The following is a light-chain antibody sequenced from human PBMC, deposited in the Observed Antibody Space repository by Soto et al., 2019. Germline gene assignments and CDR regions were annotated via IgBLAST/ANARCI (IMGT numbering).Light chain of an antibody. CDR2: EVS. J-gene: IGLJ2*01. V-gene: IGLV2-8*01. Sequence: QSALTQPPSASGSPGQSVTISCTGTSSDVGGYNYVSWYQHHPGKAPKLMIYEVSKRPSGVPDRFSGSKSGNPASLTVSGLQAEYEADYYCSSYACINNFVFGVGTKVTVL. CDR3: SSYACINNFV. CDR1: SSDVGGYNY.